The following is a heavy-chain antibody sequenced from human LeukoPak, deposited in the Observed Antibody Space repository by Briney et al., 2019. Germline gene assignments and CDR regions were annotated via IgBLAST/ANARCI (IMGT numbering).Heavy chain of an antibody. CDR2: IRSKANSYAT. J-gene: IGHJ4*02. CDR1: GFTFSGSA. CDR3: TRLPVGAHWHFDY. Sequence: GGSLRLSCAASGFTFSGSAMHWVRQASGKGLEWVGRIRSKANSYATAYAASVKGRFTISRDDSKNTAYLQMNSLKTEDTAVYYCTRLPVGAHWHFDYWGQGTLVTVSS. D-gene: IGHD1-26*01. V-gene: IGHV3-73*01.